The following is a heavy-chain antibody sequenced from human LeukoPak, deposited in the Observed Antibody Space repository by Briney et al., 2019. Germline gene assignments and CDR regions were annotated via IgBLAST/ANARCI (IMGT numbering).Heavy chain of an antibody. CDR3: ARLLGYWYFDL. D-gene: IGHD3-16*01. CDR1: GYTFTSSD. CDR2: MNPNSGNT. J-gene: IGHJ2*01. Sequence: ASVKVSCKASGYTFTSSDISWVRQATGQGLEWMGWMNPNSGNTGYAQKFQGRVTMTRNTSISTAYMELSSLRSEDTAVYYCARLLGYWYFDLWGRGTLVTVSS. V-gene: IGHV1-8*01.